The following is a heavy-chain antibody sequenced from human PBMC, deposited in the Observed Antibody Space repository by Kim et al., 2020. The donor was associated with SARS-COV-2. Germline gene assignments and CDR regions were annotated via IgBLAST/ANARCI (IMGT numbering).Heavy chain of an antibody. Sequence: GGSLRLSCAASGFTFDDYAMHWVRQAPGKGLEWVSGISWNSGSIGYADSVKGRFTISRDNAKNSLYLQMNSLRAEDTALYYCAKDKASYYDSSGYSDYWGQGTLVTVSS. V-gene: IGHV3-9*01. CDR2: ISWNSGSI. CDR1: GFTFDDYA. D-gene: IGHD3-22*01. CDR3: AKDKASYYDSSGYSDY. J-gene: IGHJ4*02.